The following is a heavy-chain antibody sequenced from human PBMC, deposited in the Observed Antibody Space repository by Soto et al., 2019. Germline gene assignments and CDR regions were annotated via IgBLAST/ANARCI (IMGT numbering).Heavy chain of an antibody. CDR1: GDSISGYY. J-gene: IGHJ3*01. CDR3: ARGDVFEL. V-gene: IGHV4-4*07. CDR2: IYSSGNA. Sequence: QVQLQESGPGLVKPSETVSLICTVSGDSISGYYWSWIRQPAGKGLEWIGRIYSSGNANYNPSLKSRFSMSVDMSKNQFSLKVTSVTAADTAMYYCARGDVFELWGQGTKVTVSS.